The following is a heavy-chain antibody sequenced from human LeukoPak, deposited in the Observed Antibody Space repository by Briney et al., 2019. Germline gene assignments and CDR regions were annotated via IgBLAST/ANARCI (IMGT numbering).Heavy chain of an antibody. Sequence: PSETLSLTCAVYGGSFSGYYWSWIRQPAGKGLEWIGRIYTSGSTNYNPSLKSRVTMSVDTSKNQFSLKLSSVTAADTAVYYCARDLYDSSGYYLLFDYWGQGTLVTVSS. J-gene: IGHJ4*02. D-gene: IGHD3-22*01. CDR3: ARDLYDSSGYYLLFDY. CDR1: GGSFSGYY. CDR2: IYTSGST. V-gene: IGHV4-4*07.